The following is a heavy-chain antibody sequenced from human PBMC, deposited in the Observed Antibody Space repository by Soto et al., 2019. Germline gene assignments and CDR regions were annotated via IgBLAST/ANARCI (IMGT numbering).Heavy chain of an antibody. CDR2: IYYSGST. J-gene: IGHJ3*02. Sequence: SETLSLTCTVSGGSISSSSYYWGWIRQPPGKGLEWIGSIYYSGSTYYNPSLKSRVTISVDTSKNQFSLKLSSVTAADTAVYYCARLDYDFWSGYLIWGQGTMVTVS. CDR1: GGSISSSSYY. D-gene: IGHD3-3*01. V-gene: IGHV4-39*01. CDR3: ARLDYDFWSGYLI.